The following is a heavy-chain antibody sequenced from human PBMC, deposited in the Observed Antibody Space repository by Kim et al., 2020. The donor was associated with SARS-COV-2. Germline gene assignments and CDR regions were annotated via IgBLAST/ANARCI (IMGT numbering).Heavy chain of an antibody. Sequence: GESLKISCKGSGYSFTRYWIGWVRQMPGKGLEWLGIIYPGDSDTRYSPSFQAQVTISADKSISTAYLQWSSLKASDTAIFYCARSTPGYSSSWLFDYWGQGTLVTVSS. D-gene: IGHD6-13*01. CDR3: ARSTPGYSSSWLFDY. CDR1: GYSFTRYW. J-gene: IGHJ4*02. CDR2: IYPGDSDT. V-gene: IGHV5-51*01.